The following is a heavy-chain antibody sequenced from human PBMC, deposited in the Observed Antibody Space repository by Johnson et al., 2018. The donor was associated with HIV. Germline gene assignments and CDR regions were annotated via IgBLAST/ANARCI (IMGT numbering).Heavy chain of an antibody. V-gene: IGHV3-20*04. CDR2: INWNGGRT. J-gene: IGHJ3*02. CDR3: ARQTLRAFDI. CDR1: GFTFSDYY. Sequence: EVQLVESGGGVVQPGRSLRLSCAASGFTFSDYYMSWIRQAPGKGLEWVSGINWNGGRTGYADSVKGRFSISRDNSKNTLYLQMNSLRAEDTALYYCARQTLRAFDIWGQGTMVTVSS.